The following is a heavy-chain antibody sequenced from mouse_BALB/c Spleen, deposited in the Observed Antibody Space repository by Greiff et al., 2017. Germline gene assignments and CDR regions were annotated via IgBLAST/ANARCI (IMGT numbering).Heavy chain of an antibody. CDR1: GFTFTDYY. CDR3: ARDPLFAY. J-gene: IGHJ3*01. CDR2: IRNKANGYTT. Sequence: EVNVVESGGGLVQPGGSLRLSCATSGFTFTDYYMSWVRQPPGKALEWLGFIRNKANGYTTEYSASVKGRFTISRDNSQSILYLQMNTLRAEDSATYYCARDPLFAYWGQGTLVTVSA. V-gene: IGHV7-3*02.